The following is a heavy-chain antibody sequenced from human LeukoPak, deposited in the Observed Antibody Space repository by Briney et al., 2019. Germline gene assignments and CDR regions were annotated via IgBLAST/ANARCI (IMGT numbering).Heavy chain of an antibody. CDR2: ISSSGSTI. D-gene: IGHD3-3*01. J-gene: IGHJ4*02. V-gene: IGHV3-48*03. Sequence: GGSLRLSCAASGFTFSSYAMSWVRQAPGKGLEWVSYISSSGSTIYYADSVKGRFTISRDNAKNSLYLQMNSLRAEDTAVYYCARSAEEEDFWSGYWIDYWGQGTLVTVSS. CDR3: ARSAEEEDFWSGYWIDY. CDR1: GFTFSSYA.